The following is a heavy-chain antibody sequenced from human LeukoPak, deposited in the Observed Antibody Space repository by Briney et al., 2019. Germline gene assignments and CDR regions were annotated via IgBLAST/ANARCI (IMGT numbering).Heavy chain of an antibody. D-gene: IGHD3-10*02. Sequence: GGSLRLSCAGSGFTFSSYDMNWVRQAPGKGLEWVSYISSSGSTIHYADSVKGRFTISRDNAKNSLYLQMNSLRAEDTAVYYCARGVRPDAYDVWGQGTMVTVSS. V-gene: IGHV3-48*03. CDR3: ARGVRPDAYDV. CDR1: GFTFSSYD. CDR2: ISSSGSTI. J-gene: IGHJ3*01.